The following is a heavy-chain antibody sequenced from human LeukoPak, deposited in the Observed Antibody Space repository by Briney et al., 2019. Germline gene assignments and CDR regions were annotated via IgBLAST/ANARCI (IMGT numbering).Heavy chain of an antibody. CDR1: GFSFSSYA. J-gene: IGHJ3*02. Sequence: GGSLRLSCAACGFSFSSYAMSWVRRAPGKGLEWVSAISKSGDSTFYADSVKGRFTISRDNSQNTLYVQMNSLRAEDTAVYYCAKDQGYSSAWYSRDGFDMWGEGTMVTVSS. CDR3: AKDQGYSSAWYSRDGFDM. CDR2: ISKSGDST. D-gene: IGHD6-19*01. V-gene: IGHV3-23*01.